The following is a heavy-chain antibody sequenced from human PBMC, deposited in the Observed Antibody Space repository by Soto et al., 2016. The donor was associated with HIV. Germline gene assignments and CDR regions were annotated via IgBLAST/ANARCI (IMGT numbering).Heavy chain of an antibody. CDR2: ISGSGGST. Sequence: EVQLLESGGGLVQPGGSLRLSCAASRFTFSSYGMSWVRQAPGKGLEWVSVISGSGGSTYYADSVKGRFTISRDNSKNTLYLQMNSLRAEDTAVYYCAEAGAGYSSSWVRGFDYVGPGTLVTVSS. CDR3: AEAGAGYSSSWVRGFDY. J-gene: IGHJ4*03. D-gene: IGHD6-13*01. V-gene: IGHV3-23*01. CDR1: RFTFSSYG.